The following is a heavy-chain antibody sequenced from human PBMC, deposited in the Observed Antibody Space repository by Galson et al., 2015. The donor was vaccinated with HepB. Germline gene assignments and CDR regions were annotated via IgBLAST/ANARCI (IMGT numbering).Heavy chain of an antibody. D-gene: IGHD5-12*01. CDR2: ISYDGSNK. J-gene: IGHJ4*02. Sequence: SLRLSCAASGFTFSSYGMHWVRQAPGKGLEWVAVISYDGSNKYYADSVKGRFTISRDNSKNTLYLQMNSLRAEDTAVYYCALPPYSGYDFRLDYWGQGTLVTVSS. CDR1: GFTFSSYG. CDR3: ALPPYSGYDFRLDY. V-gene: IGHV3-30*03.